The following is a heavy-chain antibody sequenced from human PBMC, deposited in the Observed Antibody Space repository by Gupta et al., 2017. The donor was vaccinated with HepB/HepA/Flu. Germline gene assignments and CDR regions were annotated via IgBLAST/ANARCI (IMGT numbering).Heavy chain of an antibody. J-gene: IGHJ4*02. CDR3: AKSRGPNIAVLDY. D-gene: IGHD6-19*01. CDR2: ISYDGRKI. Sequence: QVQLVESGGGVVQPGRSLRLSCAASGFPFTTYGMHWVRQAPGKGLEWVAVISYDGRKIYYADSVKGRFTISRENSKKTVYRQMTSLRADDTAIVYCAKSRGPNIAVLDYWGQGTLVTVSS. CDR1: GFPFTTYG. V-gene: IGHV3-30*18.